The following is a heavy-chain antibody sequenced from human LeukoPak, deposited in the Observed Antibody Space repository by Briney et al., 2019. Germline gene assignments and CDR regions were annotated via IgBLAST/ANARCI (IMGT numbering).Heavy chain of an antibody. Sequence: GGSLRLSCAASGFTFSSYWMHWVRQAPGKGLVWVSRINSDGSSTSYADSVKGRFTISRDNAKNTLYLQMNSLGAEDTAVYYCARVSGYYDFWSGSRPLAFDIWGQGTMVTVSS. V-gene: IGHV3-74*01. CDR1: GFTFSSYW. J-gene: IGHJ3*02. CDR3: ARVSGYYDFWSGSRPLAFDI. CDR2: INSDGSST. D-gene: IGHD3-3*01.